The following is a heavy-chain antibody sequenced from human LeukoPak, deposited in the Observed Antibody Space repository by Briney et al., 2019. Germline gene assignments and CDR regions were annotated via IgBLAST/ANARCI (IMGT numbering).Heavy chain of an antibody. V-gene: IGHV3-23*01. CDR2: ITDNGNTT. Sequence: QTGGSLRLSCAASGFTFSSYAMNWVRLAPGKGLEWVSAITDNGNTTYYADSVKGRFTISRDNSKNTLYLQMNSLRAEDTAVYYCATLRLSDHFDYGGQGTLVTVSS. CDR3: ATLRLSDHFDY. J-gene: IGHJ4*02. CDR1: GFTFSSYA. D-gene: IGHD2-15*01.